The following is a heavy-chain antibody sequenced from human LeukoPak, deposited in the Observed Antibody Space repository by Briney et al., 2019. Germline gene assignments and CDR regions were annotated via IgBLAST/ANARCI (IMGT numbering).Heavy chain of an antibody. CDR2: ISGSGGST. J-gene: IGHJ6*02. CDR3: AEDMGYCSSTSCRGYYYYYYGMDV. D-gene: IGHD2-2*01. Sequence: PGASLRLSCAASGFTFSSYAMSWVRQAPGKGMEWVSAISGSGGSTYYADCVKGRFTISRDNSKNTLYLQMNSLRAEDSAVYYCAEDMGYCSSTSCRGYYYYYYGMDVWGQGTTVTVSS. CDR1: GFTFSSYA. V-gene: IGHV3-23*01.